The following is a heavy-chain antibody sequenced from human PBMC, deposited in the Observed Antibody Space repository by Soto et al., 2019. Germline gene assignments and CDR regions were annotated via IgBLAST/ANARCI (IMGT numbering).Heavy chain of an antibody. CDR1: GFTFSSYW. J-gene: IGHJ4*02. V-gene: IGHV3-7*01. D-gene: IGHD3-3*01. CDR2: IKQDGSEK. CDR3: ARVEWLLYYYFDY. Sequence: PGGSLRLSCAASGFTFSSYWMSWVRQAPGKGLEWVANIKQDGSEKYYVDSVKGRFTISRDNAKNSLYLQMNSLRAEDTAVYYCARVEWLLYYYFDYWGQGTLVTVSS.